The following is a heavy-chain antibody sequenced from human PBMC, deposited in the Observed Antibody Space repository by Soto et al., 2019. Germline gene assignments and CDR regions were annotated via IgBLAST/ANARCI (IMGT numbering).Heavy chain of an antibody. CDR3: ARHGFGPLHGLVDV. J-gene: IGHJ6*02. D-gene: IGHD3-10*01. Sequence: QVQLQESGPGLVKPSETLSLTCTVSGGSITNYYCSWFRQPPGKGLEWIGYIQYNGYSAYNLSLKSRVTMSMDTSKTKLSLMVESVTATDTGVYYCARHGFGPLHGLVDVWGQGTTVIASS. CDR1: GGSITNYY. CDR2: IQYNGYS. V-gene: IGHV4-59*08.